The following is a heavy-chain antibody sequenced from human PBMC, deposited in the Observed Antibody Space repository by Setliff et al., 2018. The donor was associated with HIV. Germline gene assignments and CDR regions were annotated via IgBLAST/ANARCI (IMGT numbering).Heavy chain of an antibody. CDR1: GFTFSSYD. D-gene: IGHD3-3*01. V-gene: IGHV3-13*01. CDR2: IGTGGDT. Sequence: GGSLRLSCAASGFTFSSYDMHWVRQATGKGLEWVSAIGTGGDTYYADSVKGRFTISRDNSKNTLYLQMNSLRAEDTAVYYCARERLRFLEWLPLDYWGQGTLVTVSS. CDR3: ARERLRFLEWLPLDY. J-gene: IGHJ4*02.